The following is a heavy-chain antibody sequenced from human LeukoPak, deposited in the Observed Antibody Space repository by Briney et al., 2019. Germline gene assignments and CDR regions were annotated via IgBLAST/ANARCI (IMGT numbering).Heavy chain of an antibody. CDR1: GYSFTSYW. Sequence: GESLKISCKASGYSFTSYWIAWVRQMPGKGLECMGIIYPDDSDTRYSLSFQGQVTISADKSISTAYLQWSSLKASDTAMYYCARHGSISGRRNFFDYWGQGILVTVSS. D-gene: IGHD6-6*01. J-gene: IGHJ4*02. V-gene: IGHV5-51*01. CDR3: ARHGSISGRRNFFDY. CDR2: IYPDDSDT.